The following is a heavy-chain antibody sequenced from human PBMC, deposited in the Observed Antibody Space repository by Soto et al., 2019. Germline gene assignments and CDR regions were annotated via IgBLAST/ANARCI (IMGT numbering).Heavy chain of an antibody. CDR1: GCTFSIYA. CDR2: IIPIFGTA. D-gene: IGHD3-22*01. Sequence: GASVKVSCKASGCTFSIYAISWVRQAPGQGLEWMGGIIPIFGTANYAQKFQGRVTITADESTSTAYMELSSLRYEDTAVYYCAREVVGKGSHAFDIWGQGTMVTVSS. CDR3: AREVVGKGSHAFDI. J-gene: IGHJ3*02. V-gene: IGHV1-69*13.